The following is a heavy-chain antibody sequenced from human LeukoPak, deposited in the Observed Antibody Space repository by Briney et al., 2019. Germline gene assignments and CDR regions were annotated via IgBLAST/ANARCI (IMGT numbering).Heavy chain of an antibody. V-gene: IGHV3-30-3*01. CDR3: ARGRDSGSFIIDY. Sequence: PGGSLRLSCAGSGFXFAXXXVXXVXXAPXKXXEXVAFISSDGTTEHYRDSVKGRFTLSRDNSKNTVSLQMNSLGTEDTAVYYCARGRDSGSFIIDYWGQGTLVTVSS. CDR1: GFXFAXXX. J-gene: IGHJ4*02. CDR2: ISSDGTTE. D-gene: IGHD3-10*01.